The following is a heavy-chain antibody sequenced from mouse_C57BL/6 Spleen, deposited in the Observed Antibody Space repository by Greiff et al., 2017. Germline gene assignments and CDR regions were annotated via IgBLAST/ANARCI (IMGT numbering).Heavy chain of an antibody. J-gene: IGHJ3*01. Sequence: VQLKESGAELVRPGASVKLSCTASGFNIKDDYMHWVKQRPEQGLEWIGGIDPENGDTEYASKFQGKATITADTSSNTAYLQLSSLTSEDTAVYYCPTGESFAYWGQGTLVTVSA. CDR3: PTGESFAY. D-gene: IGHD6-2*01. V-gene: IGHV14-4*01. CDR1: GFNIKDDY. CDR2: IDPENGDT.